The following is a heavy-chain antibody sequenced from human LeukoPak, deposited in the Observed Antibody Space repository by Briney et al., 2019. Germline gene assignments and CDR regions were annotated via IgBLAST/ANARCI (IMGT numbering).Heavy chain of an antibody. V-gene: IGHV4-61*01. Sequence: SETLSLTCTVSGGSVSSGSDYWSWIRQPPGKGLEWFGYIYYSGSTNYNPSLKNRVTISVDTSKNQFSLKLSSVTAADTAVYYFANFMGYGDYVEDWFDPWGQGTLVTVSS. J-gene: IGHJ5*02. D-gene: IGHD4-17*01. CDR2: IYYSGST. CDR3: ANFMGYGDYVEDWFDP. CDR1: GGSVSSGSDY.